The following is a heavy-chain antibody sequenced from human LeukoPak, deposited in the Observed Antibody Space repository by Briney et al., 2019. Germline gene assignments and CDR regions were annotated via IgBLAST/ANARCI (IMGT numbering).Heavy chain of an antibody. CDR3: ARDTGVVTDY. CDR2: IYYSGST. V-gene: IGHV4-59*01. Sequence: NPSETLSLTCSVSGGSISSYYWSWIRQPPGKGLEWIGYIYYSGSTNYNPSLKSRVTISVDTSKNQFSLKLSSVTAADTAVYYCARDTGVVTDYWGQGTLVTVSS. CDR1: GGSISSYY. J-gene: IGHJ4*02. D-gene: IGHD2-21*01.